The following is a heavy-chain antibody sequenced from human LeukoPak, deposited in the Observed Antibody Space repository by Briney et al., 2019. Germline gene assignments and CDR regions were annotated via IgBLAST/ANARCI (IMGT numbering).Heavy chain of an antibody. V-gene: IGHV3-66*04. J-gene: IGHJ4*02. CDR3: ARLHYDVLTGPFDY. CDR2: IYSGGAT. Sequence: GGSLRLSCVASGITVSSNYMSWVRQAPGKGLEWVSIIYSGGATFYADSVKGRFIISRENSKNTLWLQMNSLRTEDTAVYYCARLHYDVLTGPFDYWGQGTLVTVSS. CDR1: GITVSSNY. D-gene: IGHD3-9*01.